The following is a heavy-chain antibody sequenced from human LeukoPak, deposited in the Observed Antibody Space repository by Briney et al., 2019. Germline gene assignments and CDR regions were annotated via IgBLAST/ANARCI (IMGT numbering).Heavy chain of an antibody. D-gene: IGHD3-10*01. CDR2: MYYRGNT. V-gene: IGHV4-39*07. Sequence: PSETLSLTCTVSGGSISTITYYWGWFRQPPGKGLEWVGHMYYRGNTFYNPSLKSRVTTSVDTSKNQFSLKLRSVTAADTAVYYCAKAALWFGELLYYFDYWGQGTLVTVSS. J-gene: IGHJ4*02. CDR3: AKAALWFGELLYYFDY. CDR1: GGSISTITYY.